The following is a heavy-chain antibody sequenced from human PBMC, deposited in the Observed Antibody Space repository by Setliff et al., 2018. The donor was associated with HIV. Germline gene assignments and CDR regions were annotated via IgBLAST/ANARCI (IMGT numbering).Heavy chain of an antibody. CDR2: IYPGDSTI. J-gene: IGHJ4*02. CDR3: IRRRRAPGTADLESY. Sequence: GESLKISCKASGYSFTNYWIGWVRQMPGEGLEWVGVIYPGDSTIRYGPSFQGQVTISADRSITTAYLQWSSLTTSDTATYYCIRRRRAPGTADLESYWGQGTLVTVSS. CDR1: GYSFTNYW. D-gene: IGHD2-21*02. V-gene: IGHV5-51*01.